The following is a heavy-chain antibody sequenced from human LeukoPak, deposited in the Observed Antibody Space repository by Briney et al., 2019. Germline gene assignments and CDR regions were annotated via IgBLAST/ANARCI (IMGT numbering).Heavy chain of an antibody. Sequence: GRSLRLSCAASGFTFSSYAMSWVRQAPGKGLEWVSAISGSGGSTYYADSVKGRFTISRDNAKNSLYLQMNSLRDEDTAVYYCARARGGYSSSSPDYWGQGTLVTVSS. CDR3: ARARGGYSSSSPDY. J-gene: IGHJ4*02. CDR2: ISGSGGST. CDR1: GFTFSSYA. V-gene: IGHV3-23*01. D-gene: IGHD6-6*01.